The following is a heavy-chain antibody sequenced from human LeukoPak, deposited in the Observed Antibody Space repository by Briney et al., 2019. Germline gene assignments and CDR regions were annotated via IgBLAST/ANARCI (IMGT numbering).Heavy chain of an antibody. V-gene: IGHV3-7*03. CDR3: ASAAFGRGWADY. J-gene: IGHJ4*02. CDR1: GFTFSRYG. CDR2: IKQEGSGK. Sequence: GGSLRLSCAASGFTFSRYGMHCVRDAPRGGVEWVATIKQEGSGKYYMYSVKGRFTISRDNDKNSLYLQMNSLRAEDTALYYCASAAFGRGWADYWGQGTLVTVSS. D-gene: IGHD6-19*01.